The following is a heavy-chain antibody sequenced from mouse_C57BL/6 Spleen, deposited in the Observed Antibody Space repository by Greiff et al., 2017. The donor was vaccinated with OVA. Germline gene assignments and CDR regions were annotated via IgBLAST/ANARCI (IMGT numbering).Heavy chain of an antibody. CDR3: GITTESYAMDY. CDR2: IYPGDGDT. J-gene: IGHJ4*01. Sequence: QVQLKQSGPELVKPGASVKISCKASGYAFSSSWMNWVKQRPGKGLEWIGRIYPGDGDTNYNGKFKGKATLTADKSSSTAYMQLSSLTSEDSAVYCCGITTESYAMDYWGQGTSVTVSS. V-gene: IGHV1-82*01. D-gene: IGHD1-1*01. CDR1: GYAFSSSW.